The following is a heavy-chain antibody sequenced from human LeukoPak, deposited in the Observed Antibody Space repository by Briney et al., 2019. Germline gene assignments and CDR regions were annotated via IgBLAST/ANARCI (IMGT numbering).Heavy chain of an antibody. J-gene: IGHJ4*02. V-gene: IGHV4-59*01. D-gene: IGHD6-13*01. Sequence: SETLSLTCTVSSDSISGYYWSWIRQPPGQGVEGIGHIYFSGSTNYNPSLRSRVTISVDTSKNQFSLRLSSVTAADTVVYYCARLTAAGGGFDYWGQGTL. CDR1: SDSISGYY. CDR3: ARLTAAGGGFDY. CDR2: IYFSGST.